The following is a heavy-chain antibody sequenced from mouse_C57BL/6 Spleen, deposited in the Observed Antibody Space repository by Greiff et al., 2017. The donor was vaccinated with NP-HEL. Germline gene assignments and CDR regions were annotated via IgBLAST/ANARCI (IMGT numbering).Heavy chain of an antibody. V-gene: IGHV5-6*01. CDR2: ISSGGSYT. J-gene: IGHJ4*01. Sequence: EVQLVESGGDLVKPGGSLKLSCAASGFTFSSYGMSWVRQTPDKRLEWVATISSGGSYTYYPDSVKGRFTISRDNAKNTLYLQMSSLKSEDTAMYYCARQGSYFDYWGQGTSVTVSS. D-gene: IGHD1-1*01. CDR1: GFTFSSYG. CDR3: ARQGSYFDY.